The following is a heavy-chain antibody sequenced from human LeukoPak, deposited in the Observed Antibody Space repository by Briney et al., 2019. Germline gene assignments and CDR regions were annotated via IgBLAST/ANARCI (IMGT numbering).Heavy chain of an antibody. D-gene: IGHD1-26*01. V-gene: IGHV1-18*01. Sequence: ASVKVSCKASGYTFTSYGISWVRQAPGQGLEWIGWSNTYNGNTNYAQKLQGRDTMNTDTSTSTAYMDLRSLRSDDTAVYYCARAPSLIVGATISFFDYWGQGTLVTVSS. J-gene: IGHJ4*02. CDR1: GYTFTSYG. CDR2: SNTYNGNT. CDR3: ARAPSLIVGATISFFDY.